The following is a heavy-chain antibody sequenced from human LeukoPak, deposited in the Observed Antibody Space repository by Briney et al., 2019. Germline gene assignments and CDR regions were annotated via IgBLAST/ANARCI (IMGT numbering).Heavy chain of an antibody. D-gene: IGHD1-7*01. CDR2: IIPIFGTA. J-gene: IGHJ5*02. CDR3: ARDNYAGANWFDP. CDR1: GGTFSSYA. V-gene: IGHV1-69*05. Sequence: SVKVSCKASGGTFSSYAISWVRQAPGQELEWMGGIIPIFGTANYAQKFQGRVTITTDESTSTAYMELSSLRSEDTAVYYCARDNYAGANWFDPWGQGTLVTVSS.